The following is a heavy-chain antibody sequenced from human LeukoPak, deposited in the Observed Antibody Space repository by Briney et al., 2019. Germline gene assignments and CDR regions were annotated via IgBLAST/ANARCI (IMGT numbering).Heavy chain of an antibody. CDR1: GFTFSSYW. Sequence: PGGSLRLSCAASGFTFSSYWMSWVRQAPGKGLEWVANIKQDGSEKYYVDSVKGRFTISRDNAKNSLYLQMNSLRAEDTAVYYCARDPYYYDSSGYSRFDYWGQGTLVTVSS. D-gene: IGHD3-22*01. J-gene: IGHJ4*02. V-gene: IGHV3-7*01. CDR2: IKQDGSEK. CDR3: ARDPYYYDSSGYSRFDY.